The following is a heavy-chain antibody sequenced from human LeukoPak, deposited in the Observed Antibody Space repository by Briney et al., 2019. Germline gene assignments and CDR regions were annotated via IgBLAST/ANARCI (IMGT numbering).Heavy chain of an antibody. CDR2: ISGNGGST. J-gene: IGHJ4*02. V-gene: IGHV3-23*01. CDR3: AKDRRLGYSYGYHDY. Sequence: PGGSLRLSCAASGFTFSSYAMSWVRQAPGKGLEWVSAISGNGGSTYYADSVKGRFTISRDNSKNTLYLQMNSLRAEDTAVYYCAKDRRLGYSYGYHDYWGQGTLVTVSS. D-gene: IGHD5-18*01. CDR1: GFTFSSYA.